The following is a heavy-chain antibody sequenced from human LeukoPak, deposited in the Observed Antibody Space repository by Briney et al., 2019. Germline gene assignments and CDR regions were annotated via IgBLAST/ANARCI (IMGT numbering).Heavy chain of an antibody. D-gene: IGHD3-22*01. CDR2: ISGSGGST. Sequence: GGSLRLSCAASGFTFSSYAMSWVRQAPGKGLEWVSAISGSGGSTYYADSVKGRFTISRGNSKNTLYLQMNSLRAEDTAVYYCAKDRARTMIVVVPFDYWGQGTLVTVSS. J-gene: IGHJ4*02. CDR3: AKDRARTMIVVVPFDY. V-gene: IGHV3-23*01. CDR1: GFTFSSYA.